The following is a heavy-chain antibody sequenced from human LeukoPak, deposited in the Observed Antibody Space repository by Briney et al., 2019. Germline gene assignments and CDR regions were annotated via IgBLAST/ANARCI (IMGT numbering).Heavy chain of an antibody. CDR2: IYYSGST. CDR1: GGSTSSGDYY. J-gene: IGHJ6*04. V-gene: IGHV4-30-4*01. D-gene: IGHD3-10*01. CDR3: ARDSGLWFGELYCYYGMDV. Sequence: PSETLSLTCTVSGGSTSSGDYYWSWIRQPPGKGLEWIGYIYYSGSTYYNPSLKSRVTISVDTSKNPFSLKLSSVTAADTAVYYCARDSGLWFGELYCYYGMDVWGKGTTVTVSS.